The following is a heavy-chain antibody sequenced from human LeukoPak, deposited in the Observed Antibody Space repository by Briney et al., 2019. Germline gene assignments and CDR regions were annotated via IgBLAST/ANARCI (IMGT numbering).Heavy chain of an antibody. V-gene: IGHV1-46*01. CDR1: GYTFTSYY. CDR2: INPSSGST. Sequence: ASVKVSCKASGYTFTSYYMHWVRQAPGQGLEWMAMINPSSGSTTYAQKFQGRLTMTRDTSTSTVYMELSSLRSEDTAVYYCVREYYFDSGRGLSWFDPWGQGTLVTVSS. J-gene: IGHJ5*02. CDR3: VREYYFDSGRGLSWFDP. D-gene: IGHD3-10*01.